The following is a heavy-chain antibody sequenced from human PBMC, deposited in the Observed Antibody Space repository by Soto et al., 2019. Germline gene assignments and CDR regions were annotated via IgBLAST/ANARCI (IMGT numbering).Heavy chain of an antibody. Sequence: QGQLVQSGAEVKKPGSSVKVSCEASGGNFNTYPFSWVRQAPGQGLEWMGGIVPIFGSPNYAQRFQGRVTITADKSTISAYMELGRLRSEDTSVDYCARAWGGVVEPVGRDFNAMDVWGHGTTVTVSS. D-gene: IGHD2-2*01. CDR3: ARAWGGVVEPVGRDFNAMDV. V-gene: IGHV1-69*06. J-gene: IGHJ6*02. CDR1: GGNFNTYP. CDR2: IVPIFGSP.